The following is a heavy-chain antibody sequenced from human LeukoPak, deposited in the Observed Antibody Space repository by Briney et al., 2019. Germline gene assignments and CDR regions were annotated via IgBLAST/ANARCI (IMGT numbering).Heavy chain of an antibody. V-gene: IGHV1-18*01. Sequence: AASVKVSCKASGYTFTSYGFSWVRQAPGQGVDWMGWISGYNGNTHYAQRLQGRGTMTTETSTRTAYTELRSLRSDDTAMYYCASWVGSSYNDYWGQGTLVTVSS. J-gene: IGHJ4*02. CDR3: ASWVGSSYNDY. CDR2: ISGYNGNT. D-gene: IGHD1-14*01. CDR1: GYTFTSYG.